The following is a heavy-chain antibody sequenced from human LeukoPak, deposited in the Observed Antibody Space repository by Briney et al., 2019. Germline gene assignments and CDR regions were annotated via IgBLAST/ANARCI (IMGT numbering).Heavy chain of an antibody. CDR1: GYTFTGYY. V-gene: IGHV1-2*04. J-gene: IGHJ4*02. Sequence: ASVKVSCKASGYTFTGYYMHWVRQAPGQGLEWMGWINPNSGGTNYAQKFQGWVTMTRDTSISTAYMELSRLRSDDTAVYYCARDPRGLYYYGSGSYFDYWGQGTLVTVSS. CDR3: ARDPRGLYYYGSGSYFDY. D-gene: IGHD3-10*01. CDR2: INPNSGGT.